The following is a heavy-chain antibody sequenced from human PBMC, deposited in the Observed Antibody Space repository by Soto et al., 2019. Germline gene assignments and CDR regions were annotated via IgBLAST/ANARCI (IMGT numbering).Heavy chain of an antibody. D-gene: IGHD1-26*01. V-gene: IGHV1-46*01. CDR2: INPSVGST. J-gene: IGHJ4*02. Sequence: SVKVCFEASGYTFTSYYMHWVRQSPGQGLEWMGIINPSVGSTSYAQKFQARVTMTRDTSTSTVYIELSSLRSEDTAVYYCASGIVGATGFDYWGQGALVTVSS. CDR1: GYTFTSYY. CDR3: ASGIVGATGFDY.